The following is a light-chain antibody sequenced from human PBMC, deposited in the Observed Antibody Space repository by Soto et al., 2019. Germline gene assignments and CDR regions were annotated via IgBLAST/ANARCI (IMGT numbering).Light chain of an antibody. Sequence: DIQMTQSPASLSASVGDRVTITCRASQGISNYLAWYQQKPGKVPKLLIYAASTLQSGVPSRFSGSGSGTDFTLTITSLQPEDVATYYCQKYNSARWTFGQRTKVDIK. CDR3: QKYNSARWT. CDR2: AAS. J-gene: IGKJ1*01. V-gene: IGKV1-27*01. CDR1: QGISNY.